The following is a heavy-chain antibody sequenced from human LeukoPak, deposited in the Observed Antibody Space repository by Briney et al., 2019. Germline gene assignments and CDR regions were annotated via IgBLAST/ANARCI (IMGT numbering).Heavy chain of an antibody. CDR2: ISHSSSTI. J-gene: IGHJ4*02. CDR3: ARDRLHYGEYEKTFDY. D-gene: IGHD4-17*01. CDR1: GITFSSYG. Sequence: GSLRLSCAASGITFSSYGMSWVRQAPRKGLKWVSYISHSSSTIYYADSVKGRFTISRDNAKKSLYLQMNSLRAEDSAVYYCARDRLHYGEYEKTFDYWGQGTLVTVSS. V-gene: IGHV3-48*01.